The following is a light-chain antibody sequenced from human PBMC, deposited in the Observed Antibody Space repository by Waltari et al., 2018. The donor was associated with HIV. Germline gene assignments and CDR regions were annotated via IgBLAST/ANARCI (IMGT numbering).Light chain of an antibody. CDR1: QSLLHSNGYSS. CDR3: MQALQTPRT. CDR2: LGS. V-gene: IGKV2-28*01. J-gene: IGKJ1*01. Sequence: DIVMIQSPLSLPVTPGEAASIPCRSSQSLLHSNGYSSLDWYLQKPGQSPQLLIYLGSNRASGVPDRFSGSGSGTDFTLKISRVEAEDVGVYYCMQALQTPRTFGQGTKVEIK.